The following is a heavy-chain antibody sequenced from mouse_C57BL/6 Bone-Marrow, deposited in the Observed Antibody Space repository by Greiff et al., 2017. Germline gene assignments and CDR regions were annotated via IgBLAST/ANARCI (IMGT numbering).Heavy chain of an antibody. V-gene: IGHV1-55*01. CDR1: GYTFTSYW. D-gene: IGHD2-3*01. CDR2: IYPGSGST. CDR3: ASTAYDGPWFAY. Sequence: QVQLQQPGAELVKPGASVKMSCKASGYTFTSYWITWVKQRPGQGLEWIGDIYPGSGSTNYNEKFKSRSTLTVDTSSSPAYMQLSSLTSEDSAVYYCASTAYDGPWFAYWGQGTLVTVSA. J-gene: IGHJ3*01.